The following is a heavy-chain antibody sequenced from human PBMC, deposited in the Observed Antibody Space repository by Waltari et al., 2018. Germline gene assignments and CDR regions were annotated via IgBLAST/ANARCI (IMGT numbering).Heavy chain of an antibody. CDR3: ARTYYYDSSGPYPI. CDR1: GFTFSSYE. Sequence: EVQLVESGGGLIQPGGSLRLSCAASGFTFSSYELNWVRQAPGKGLEWVSYIGRSGEIMFFADSVRGRFTISRDNAKNSLYLQMNSLRVEDTAVYYCARTYYYDSSGPYPIWGQGTMVTVSS. D-gene: IGHD3-22*01. CDR2: IGRSGEIM. J-gene: IGHJ3*02. V-gene: IGHV3-48*03.